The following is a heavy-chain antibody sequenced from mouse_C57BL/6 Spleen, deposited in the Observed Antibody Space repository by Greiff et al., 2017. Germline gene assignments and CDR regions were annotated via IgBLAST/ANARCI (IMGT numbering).Heavy chain of an antibody. CDR3: ARRTTVAAFAY. Sequence: VNVVESGHELVKPGASVKISCKASGYAFSSSWMNWVKQRPGKGLEWIGRIYPGDGDTNYNGKFKGKATLTADKSSSTAYMQLSSLTSEDSAVYFCARRTTVAAFAYWGQGTLVTVSA. V-gene: IGHV1-82*01. D-gene: IGHD1-1*01. CDR1: GYAFSSSW. CDR2: IYPGDGDT. J-gene: IGHJ3*01.